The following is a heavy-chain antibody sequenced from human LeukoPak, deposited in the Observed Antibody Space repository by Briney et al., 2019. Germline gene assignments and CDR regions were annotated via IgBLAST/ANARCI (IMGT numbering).Heavy chain of an antibody. J-gene: IGHJ4*02. D-gene: IGHD5-18*01. V-gene: IGHV3-30*02. Sequence: GGSLRLSCAASGFTFSSYGMHWVRQAPGKGLEWVAFIRNDGSNKYYADSVKGRFTISRDNSKNTLYLQMNSLKTEDTAVYYCTTDLAAMVRAVDYWGQGTLVTVSS. CDR2: IRNDGSNK. CDR3: TTDLAAMVRAVDY. CDR1: GFTFSSYG.